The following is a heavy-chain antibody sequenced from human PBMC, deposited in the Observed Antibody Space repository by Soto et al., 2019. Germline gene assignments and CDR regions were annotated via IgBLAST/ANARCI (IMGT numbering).Heavy chain of an antibody. CDR1: GFTFSSYW. J-gene: IGHJ4*02. V-gene: IGHV3-7*01. D-gene: IGHD3-3*01. CDR2: IKQDGSEK. CDR3: ARDQFQYYDFWSGYFSEDY. Sequence: EVQLVESGGGLVQPGGSLRLSCAASGFTFSSYWMSWVRQAPGKGLEWVANIKQDGSEKYYVDSVKGRFTISRDNAKNSLYLQMNRLRAEDTAVYYCARDQFQYYDFWSGYFSEDYWGQGTLVTVSS.